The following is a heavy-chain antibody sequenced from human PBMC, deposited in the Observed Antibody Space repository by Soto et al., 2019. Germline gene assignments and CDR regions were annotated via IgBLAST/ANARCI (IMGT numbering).Heavy chain of an antibody. CDR1: GFSFEDAW. CDR3: TTGYTYGYVDALDI. D-gene: IGHD5-18*01. V-gene: IGHV3-15*07. CDR2: IKSQLDGGTR. J-gene: IGHJ3*02. Sequence: PGGSLRLSCAASGFSFEDAWMNWVRQAPGKGLEWVGRIKSQLDGGTRDYAAPVKGRFTISGDGSKNTVYLQMNNLKTEDTAVYYCTTGYTYGYVDALDIWGQGTMVTVSS.